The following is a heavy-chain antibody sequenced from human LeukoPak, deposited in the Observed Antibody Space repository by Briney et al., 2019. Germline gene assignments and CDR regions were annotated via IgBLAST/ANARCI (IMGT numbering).Heavy chain of an antibody. CDR2: VHLDGRT. V-gene: IGHV4-4*02. CDR1: GGSISSTNW. D-gene: IGHD3-10*01. J-gene: IGHJ4*02. CDR3: ARDRPMESFDY. Sequence: SETLSLTCGVSGGSISSTNWWTWVRQPPGKGLEWIGEVHLDGRTNYNPSLKSRVTISVDTSKNQFSLKLSSVTAADTAVYYCARDRPMESFDYWGQGTLVTVSS.